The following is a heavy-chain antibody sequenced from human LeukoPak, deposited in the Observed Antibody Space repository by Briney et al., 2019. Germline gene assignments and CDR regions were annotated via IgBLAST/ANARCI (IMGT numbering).Heavy chain of an antibody. Sequence: GGSLRLSCAASGFTFSDYYMSWIRQAPRKGLEWVSYIRSSSSYTNYADSVKGRFTISRDNAKNSLYLQMNSLRAEDTAVYYCARGETVAGTWFDPWGQGTLVTVSS. CDR3: ARGETVAGTWFDP. CDR1: GFTFSDYY. CDR2: IRSSSSYT. J-gene: IGHJ5*02. V-gene: IGHV3-11*05. D-gene: IGHD6-19*01.